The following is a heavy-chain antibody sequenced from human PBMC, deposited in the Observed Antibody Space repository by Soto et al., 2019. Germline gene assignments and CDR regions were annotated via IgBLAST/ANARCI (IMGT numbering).Heavy chain of an antibody. Sequence: GGSLRLSCAASGFTFSSYAMHWVRQAPGKGLEWVAVISYDGSNKYYADSVKGRFTISRDNSKNTLYLQMNSLRAEDTAVYYCARVVVVIPPGYYYAMDVWGQGTTVTVSS. V-gene: IGHV3-30-3*01. CDR3: ARVVVVIPPGYYYAMDV. D-gene: IGHD3-22*01. J-gene: IGHJ6*02. CDR1: GFTFSSYA. CDR2: ISYDGSNK.